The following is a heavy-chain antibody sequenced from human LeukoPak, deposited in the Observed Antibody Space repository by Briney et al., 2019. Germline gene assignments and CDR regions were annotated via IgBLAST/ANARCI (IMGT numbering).Heavy chain of an antibody. Sequence: SETLSLTCTVSGGSISSYYWSWIRQPPGKGLEWIGYIYYSGSTNYNPSLKSRVTISVDTSKNQFSLKLSSVTAADTAVYYCAREYSGYAYFDYWGQGTLVTVSS. CDR3: AREYSGYAYFDY. CDR2: IYYSGST. CDR1: GGSISSYY. D-gene: IGHD5-12*01. V-gene: IGHV4-59*01. J-gene: IGHJ4*02.